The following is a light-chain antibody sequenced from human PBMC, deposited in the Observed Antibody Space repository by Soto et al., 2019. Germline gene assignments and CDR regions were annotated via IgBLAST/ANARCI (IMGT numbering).Light chain of an antibody. V-gene: IGKV1-9*01. CDR1: QDIAIY. CDR2: AAS. J-gene: IGKJ4*01. Sequence: IQLTQYPSSLSAYVGDRVTITCRASQDIAIYLAWYQQKPGEAPKLLIYAASTLYGGFPSRFSGSGSGTDFALTITSLPAEDFATYDFQQLRLYPSTFGGGTKVDIK. CDR3: QQLRLYPST.